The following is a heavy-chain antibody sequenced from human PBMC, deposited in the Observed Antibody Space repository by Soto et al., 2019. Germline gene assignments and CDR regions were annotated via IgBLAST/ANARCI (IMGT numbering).Heavy chain of an antibody. J-gene: IGHJ4*02. CDR1: GFTFTSYG. V-gene: IGHV3-33*01. D-gene: IGHD3-22*01. CDR2: IWYDGNSK. CDR3: ARENYYDTSGLDY. Sequence: ESVGGVVQPGRSLRLSCAASGFTFTSYGMHWVRQAPGKGLEWVAGIWYDGNSKYYEDSVKGRFTISRDNSKNTLYLEMNSLRGDDTAVYYCARENYYDTSGLDYWGQGTLVTVSS.